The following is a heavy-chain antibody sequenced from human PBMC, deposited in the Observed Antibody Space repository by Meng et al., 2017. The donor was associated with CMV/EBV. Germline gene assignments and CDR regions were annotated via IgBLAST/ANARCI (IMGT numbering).Heavy chain of an antibody. CDR1: GGTFSSYA. J-gene: IGHJ2*01. Sequence: SVKVSCKAFGGTFSSYAISWVRQAPGQGLEWMGGIIPIFGTANYAQKFQGRVTITTDESTSTAYMELSSLRSEDTAVYYCASCSTSCYIGWYFDLWGRGTLVTVSS. D-gene: IGHD2-2*02. CDR2: IIPIFGTA. CDR3: ASCSTSCYIGWYFDL. V-gene: IGHV1-69*05.